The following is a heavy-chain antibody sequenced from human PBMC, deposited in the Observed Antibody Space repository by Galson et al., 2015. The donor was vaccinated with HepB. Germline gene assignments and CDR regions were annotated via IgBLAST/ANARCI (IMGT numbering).Heavy chain of an antibody. J-gene: IGHJ4*02. Sequence: SLRLSCAASKFTFNSFWMTWVRQAPGKGLEWVANIKQDGSEKKYVDSVKGRFTISRDNAKNSLYLQMNSLRVEDTAVYYCARVVGGSGDSAQVAYWGQGVLVTVSS. CDR2: IKQDGSEK. CDR1: KFTFNSFW. D-gene: IGHD4-17*01. CDR3: ARVVGGSGDSAQVAY. V-gene: IGHV3-7*03.